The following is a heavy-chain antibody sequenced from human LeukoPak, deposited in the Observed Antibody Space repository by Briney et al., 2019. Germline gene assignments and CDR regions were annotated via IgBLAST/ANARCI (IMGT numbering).Heavy chain of an antibody. CDR3: ARQGAAAGTGGTSSDP. CDR2: IYPGDSDT. D-gene: IGHD6-13*01. V-gene: IGHV5-51*01. J-gene: IGHJ5*02. CDR1: GYSFTSYW. Sequence: GESLKISCKGSGYSFTSYWIGWVRQMPGKGLEWMGIIYPGDSDTRYSPSFQGQVTISADKSISTAYLQWSSLKASDTAMYYCARQGAAAGTGGTSSDPWGQGTLVTVSS.